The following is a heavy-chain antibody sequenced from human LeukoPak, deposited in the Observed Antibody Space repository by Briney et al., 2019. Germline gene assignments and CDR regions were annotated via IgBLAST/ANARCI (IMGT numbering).Heavy chain of an antibody. CDR3: ASDLYYYGSGSFQDY. CDR2: IIPIFGTA. J-gene: IGHJ4*02. Sequence: SVKVSCKASGGTFSSYAISWVRQAPGQGLEWMGGIIPIFGTANYAQKFQGRVTITADESTSTAYMELSSLRSEDTAVYYCASDLYYYGSGSFQDYWGQGTLVTVSS. V-gene: IGHV1-69*13. D-gene: IGHD3-10*01. CDR1: GGTFSSYA.